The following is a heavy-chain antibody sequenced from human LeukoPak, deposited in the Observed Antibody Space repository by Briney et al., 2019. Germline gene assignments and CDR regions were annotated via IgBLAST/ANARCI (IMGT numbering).Heavy chain of an antibody. CDR1: GFTFSDYW. D-gene: IGHD3-22*01. CDR2: INVDGSSI. Sequence: GGSLRLSCAASGFTFSDYWMHWVRQAPGKGLVWVSRINVDGSSITYADSVKGRFTISRDNAKNTLYLQMNSLRAEDTAIFYCVRDRAYYSSAFDFWGQGTLVTVSP. CDR3: VRDRAYYSSAFDF. V-gene: IGHV3-74*01. J-gene: IGHJ4*02.